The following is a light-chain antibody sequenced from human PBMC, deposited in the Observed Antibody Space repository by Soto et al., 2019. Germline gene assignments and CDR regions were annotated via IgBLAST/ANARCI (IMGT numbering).Light chain of an antibody. CDR3: CPYAGSGPCV. CDR1: TSSVGTYNL. CDR2: KVS. J-gene: IGLJ1*01. V-gene: IGLV2-23*02. Sequence: QSALTQPASVSGSPGQSITISCTGTTSSVGTYNLVSWYQQHPGKVPKLMISKVSERPSGVSNRFSGSKSGNTASLTISGLQPEDEADYYCCPYAGSGPCVFGTGTKVTVL.